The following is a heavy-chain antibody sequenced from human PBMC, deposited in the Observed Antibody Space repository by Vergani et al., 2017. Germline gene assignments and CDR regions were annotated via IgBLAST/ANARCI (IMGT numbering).Heavy chain of an antibody. CDR3: ARAAGYSSGWADY. CDR2: ISSSSSYT. V-gene: IGHV3-11*06. CDR1: GFTFSDYY. Sequence: VQLVESGGGLVQPGGSLRLSCAASGFTFSDYYMSWIRQAPGKGLEWFSYISSSSSYTNYADSVKGRFTISRDNAKNSLYLQMNSLRAEDTAVYYCARAAGYSSGWADYWGQGTLVTVSS. D-gene: IGHD6-19*01. J-gene: IGHJ4*02.